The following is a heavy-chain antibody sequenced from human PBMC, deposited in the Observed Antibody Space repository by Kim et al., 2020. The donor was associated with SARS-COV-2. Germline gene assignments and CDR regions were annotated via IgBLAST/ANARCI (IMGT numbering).Heavy chain of an antibody. CDR3: ARGHSSGWYWFNYFDY. J-gene: IGHJ4*02. D-gene: IGHD6-19*01. CDR2: INHSGST. Sequence: SETLSLTCAVYGGSFSGYYWSWIRQPPGKGLEWIGEINHSGSTNYNPSLKSRVTISVDTSKNQFSLKLSSVTAADTAVYYCARGHSSGWYWFNYFDYWGQGTLVTVSS. V-gene: IGHV4-34*01. CDR1: GGSFSGYY.